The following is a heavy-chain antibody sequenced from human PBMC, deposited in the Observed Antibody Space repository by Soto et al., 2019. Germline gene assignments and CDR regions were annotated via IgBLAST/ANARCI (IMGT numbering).Heavy chain of an antibody. CDR1: GGTFSSYA. D-gene: IGHD5-12*01. J-gene: IGHJ6*02. Sequence: SVKVSCKASGGTFSSYAISWVRQAPGQGLEWMGGIIPIFGTANYAQKFQGRVTITADESTSTAYMELSSLRSEDTAVYYCASGLAKVGRLGYYYGMDVWGQGTTVTVSS. CDR2: IIPIFGTA. CDR3: ASGLAKVGRLGYYYGMDV. V-gene: IGHV1-69*13.